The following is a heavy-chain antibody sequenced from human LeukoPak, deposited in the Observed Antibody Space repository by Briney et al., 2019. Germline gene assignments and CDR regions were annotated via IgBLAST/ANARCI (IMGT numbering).Heavy chain of an antibody. V-gene: IGHV1-69*04. CDR1: GGTFGSYA. CDR2: IIPILGIA. CDR3: ARDGGGDSSGYYFVY. D-gene: IGHD3-22*01. J-gene: IGHJ4*02. Sequence: SVKVSCKASGGTFGSYAISWVRQAPGQGLEWMGRIIPILGIANYAQKFQGRVTITADKSTSTAYMELSSLRSEDTAVYYCARDGGGDSSGYYFVYWGQGTLVTVSS.